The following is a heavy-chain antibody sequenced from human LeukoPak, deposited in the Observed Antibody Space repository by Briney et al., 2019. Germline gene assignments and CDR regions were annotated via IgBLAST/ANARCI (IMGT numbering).Heavy chain of an antibody. V-gene: IGHV4-39*02. CDR2: IYYSGRT. Sequence: SETLSLTCTVSGGSISSTSYYWGWIRQPPGKGLEWIGSIYYSGRTYYNPSLKSRVTISVDTSKNQFSLKLSSVTAADTAVYYCARDPASIAARRIGWFDPWGQGTLVTVSS. CDR1: GGSISSTSYY. CDR3: ARDPASIAARRIGWFDP. J-gene: IGHJ5*02. D-gene: IGHD6-6*01.